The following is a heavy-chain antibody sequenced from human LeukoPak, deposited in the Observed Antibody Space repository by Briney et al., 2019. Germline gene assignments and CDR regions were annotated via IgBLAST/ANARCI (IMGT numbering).Heavy chain of an antibody. CDR3: ATAGKYRFDY. Sequence: PGGSLRLSCAGSGFTFSNTWMPWVRQAPGEGLVWVSRIDSDGNTINYADSVKGRFTISRDNARNTLYLQMNSLRVEDTALYFCATAGKYRFDYWGQGTLVTVSS. J-gene: IGHJ4*02. CDR1: GFTFSNTW. CDR2: IDSDGNTI. D-gene: IGHD2-2*01. V-gene: IGHV3-74*01.